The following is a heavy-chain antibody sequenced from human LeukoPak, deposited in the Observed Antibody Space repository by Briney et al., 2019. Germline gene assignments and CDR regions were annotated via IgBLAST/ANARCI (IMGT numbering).Heavy chain of an antibody. CDR3: ARSLRVSGDFDY. CDR2: IIPIFETT. V-gene: IGHV1-69*01. J-gene: IGHJ4*02. Sequence: SVKVSCKFSTGAFDNYAVNWVQQAPGQGLEWMGAIIPIFETTNYAPKFQGRITITADGSTGTAYMDLSSLRSEDTAIYYCARSLRVSGDFDYWGQGTQVIAS. D-gene: IGHD2-8*01. CDR1: TGAFDNYA.